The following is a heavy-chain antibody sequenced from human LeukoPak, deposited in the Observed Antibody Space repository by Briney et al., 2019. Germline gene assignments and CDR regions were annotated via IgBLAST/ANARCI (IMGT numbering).Heavy chain of an antibody. CDR1: GFTFSSYS. CDR3: ARGEVMSGYELDI. D-gene: IGHD5-12*01. J-gene: IGHJ3*02. V-gene: IGHV3-21*01. Sequence: PGGSLRLSCAASGFTFSSYSMNWVRRAPGKGLEWVSSISSSSSYIYYADSVKGRFTISRDNAKNSLYLQMNSLRAEDTAVYYCARGEVMSGYELDIWGQGTMVTVSS. CDR2: ISSSSSYI.